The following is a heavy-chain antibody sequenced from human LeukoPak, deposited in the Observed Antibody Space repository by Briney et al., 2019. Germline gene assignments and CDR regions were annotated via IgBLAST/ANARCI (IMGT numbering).Heavy chain of an antibody. CDR3: MMYYYGSGSYSNFDY. CDR1: GGTFSSYA. V-gene: IGHV1-69*05. Sequence: SVKVSCKASGGTFSSYAISWVRQAPGQGLEWMGGIIPIFGTANYAQKFQGRATITTDESTSTAYMELSSLRSEDTAVYYCMMYYYGSGSYSNFDYWGQGTLVTVSS. D-gene: IGHD3-10*01. J-gene: IGHJ4*02. CDR2: IIPIFGTA.